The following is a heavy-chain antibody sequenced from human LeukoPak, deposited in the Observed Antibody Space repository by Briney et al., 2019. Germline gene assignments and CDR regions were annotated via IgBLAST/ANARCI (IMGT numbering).Heavy chain of an antibody. D-gene: IGHD1-26*01. CDR3: ARGRELLLFDY. CDR2: INWNGGST. Sequence: PGGSLRLSCAASGFTFDDYGMSWVRQAPGKGLEWVPGINWNGGSTGYADSVKGRFTISRDNAKNSLYLQMNSLRAEDTALYHCARGRELLLFDYWGQGTLVTVSS. J-gene: IGHJ4*02. V-gene: IGHV3-20*01. CDR1: GFTFDDYG.